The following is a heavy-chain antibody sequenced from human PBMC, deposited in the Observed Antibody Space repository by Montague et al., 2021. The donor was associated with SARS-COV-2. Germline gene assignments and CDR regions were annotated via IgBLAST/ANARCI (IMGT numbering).Heavy chain of an antibody. Sequence: SLRLSCAASGFTFSSYWMSWVRQAPGKGLEWVANIKQDGSEKYYVDSVKGRFTISRDNAKNSLYLQMNSLRAEDTAVYYCARDSGRPDCGDYDYYYYGMDVWGQGTTVTVSS. CDR1: GFTFSSYW. V-gene: IGHV3-7*03. CDR2: IKQDGSEK. D-gene: IGHD4-17*01. J-gene: IGHJ6*02. CDR3: ARDSGRPDCGDYDYYYYGMDV.